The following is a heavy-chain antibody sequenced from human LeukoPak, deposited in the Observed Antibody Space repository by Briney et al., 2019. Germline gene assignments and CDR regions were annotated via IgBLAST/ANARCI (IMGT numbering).Heavy chain of an antibody. J-gene: IGHJ6*02. CDR3: ARVGCRGGSCSSRGDYYYGMDV. CDR2: ISSTGNFV. CDR1: GFTFSSYS. Sequence: GGSLRLSCAASGFTFSSYSMNWVRRAPGKGLEWVSSISSTGNFVHYADSVKGRFTISRDNAKNSLYLRMDSLRGEDTAVYFCARVGCRGGSCSSRGDYYYGMDVWGQGTTVTVSS. V-gene: IGHV3-21*06. D-gene: IGHD2-15*01.